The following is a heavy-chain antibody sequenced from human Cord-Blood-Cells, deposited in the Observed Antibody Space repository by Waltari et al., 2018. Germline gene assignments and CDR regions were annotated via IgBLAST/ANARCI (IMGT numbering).Heavy chain of an antibody. V-gene: IGHV4-61*01. J-gene: IGHJ4*02. CDR3: ARVCYDIFTGDYYFDY. CDR2: IYYSGST. Sequence: QVQLQESGPGLVKPSETLSPTCTVSGGPVRSGSYYWRWFRQPPGKGLVWIGYIYYSGSTNYNPAHKSRVTISVDTSKNQFSLKLSSVTAADTAVYYCARVCYDIFTGDYYFDYWGQGTLFTVSS. CDR1: GGPVRSGSYY. D-gene: IGHD3-9*01.